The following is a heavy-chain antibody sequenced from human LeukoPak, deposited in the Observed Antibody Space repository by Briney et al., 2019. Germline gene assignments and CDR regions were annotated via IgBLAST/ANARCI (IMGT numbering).Heavy chain of an antibody. D-gene: IGHD3-10*01. CDR2: IIPIFGTA. Sequence: ASVKVSCKASGGTFSSYAISWVRQAPGQGLEWMGGIIPIFGTANYAQKFQGRFTITTDESTSTAYMELSSLRSEDTAVYYCARVRGDAFDIWGQGTMVTVSS. CDR1: GGTFSSYA. CDR3: ARVRGDAFDI. V-gene: IGHV1-69*05. J-gene: IGHJ3*02.